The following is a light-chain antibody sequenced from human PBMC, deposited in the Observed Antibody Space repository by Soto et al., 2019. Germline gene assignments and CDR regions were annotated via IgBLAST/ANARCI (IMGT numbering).Light chain of an antibody. CDR2: EVN. V-gene: IGLV2-18*02. J-gene: IGLJ6*01. Sequence: QSALTQPPSVSGCRGQSVAIACTATSSDVGSYNRVSWYQQPPGTAPKVMIYEVNNRPSGVPDRFSGSKSGNTALLTISWLQAEYEADYDCSSYTSSNTYVFGNWTKLTAL. CDR3: SSYTSSNTYV. CDR1: SSDVGSYNR.